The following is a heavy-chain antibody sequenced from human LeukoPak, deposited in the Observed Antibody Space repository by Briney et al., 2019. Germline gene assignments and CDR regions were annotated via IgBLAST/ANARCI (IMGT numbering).Heavy chain of an antibody. Sequence: GRSLRLSCAASGSTFDDYAMHWVRQAPGKGLEWVSGISWNSGSIGYADSVKGRFTISRDNAKNSLYLQMNSLRAEDMALYYCAKGGIAAAGDLAEYLQHWGQGTLVTVSP. CDR1: GSTFDDYA. CDR3: AKGGIAAAGDLAEYLQH. D-gene: IGHD6-13*01. V-gene: IGHV3-9*03. J-gene: IGHJ1*01. CDR2: ISWNSGSI.